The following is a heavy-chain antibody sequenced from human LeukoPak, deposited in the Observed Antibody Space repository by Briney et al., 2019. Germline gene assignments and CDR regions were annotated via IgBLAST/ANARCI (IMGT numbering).Heavy chain of an antibody. J-gene: IGHJ4*02. Sequence: PGGSLRLSCAASGFTFRNYAMSWVRQAPGKGLEWVSGINGADTTTLYADSVKGRFTISRDDSKNALYLQMSSLRAEDTAVYFCARRGCYGGNCYPCDYWGQGTLVTVSS. V-gene: IGHV3-23*01. CDR1: GFTFRNYA. D-gene: IGHD2-21*02. CDR2: INGADTTT. CDR3: ARRGCYGGNCYPCDY.